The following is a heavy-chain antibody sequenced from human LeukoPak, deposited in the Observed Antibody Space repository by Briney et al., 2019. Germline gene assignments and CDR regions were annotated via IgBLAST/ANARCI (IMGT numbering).Heavy chain of an antibody. CDR2: ISAYNGNT. V-gene: IGHV1-18*01. J-gene: IGHJ6*03. CDR3: ARGPGIAARYYHYYYMDV. D-gene: IGHD6-6*01. CDR1: GYTFNSYG. Sequence: ASVKVSCKASGYTFNSYGINWVRQAPGQGLEWMGWISAYNGNTRYAQNLRDRVTMATDTSTSTAYMEVRSLRSDDTAVYYCARGPGIAARYYHYYYMDVWGKGTTVTVSS.